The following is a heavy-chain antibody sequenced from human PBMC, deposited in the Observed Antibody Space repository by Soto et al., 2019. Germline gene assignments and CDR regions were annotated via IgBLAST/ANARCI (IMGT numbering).Heavy chain of an antibody. J-gene: IGHJ6*03. Sequence: SGPTLVNPTQTLTLTCTFSGFSLSTSGVGVGWIRQPPGKALEWLALIYWDDDKRYSPSLKSRLTITKDTSKNQVVLTMTNMDPVDTATYYCAHVRPNIVPLGGRYYYYYMDVWGKGTTVTVSS. V-gene: IGHV2-5*02. CDR3: AHVRPNIVPLGGRYYYYYMDV. CDR1: GFSLSTSGVG. CDR2: IYWDDDK. D-gene: IGHD5-12*01.